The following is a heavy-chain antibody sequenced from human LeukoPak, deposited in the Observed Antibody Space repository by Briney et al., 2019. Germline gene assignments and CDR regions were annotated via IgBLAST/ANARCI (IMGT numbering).Heavy chain of an antibody. J-gene: IGHJ4*02. CDR1: GFTFSDYY. CDR2: ISSSGNII. V-gene: IGHV3-11*04. Sequence: GGSLRLSCAASGFTFSDYYMSWIRQAPGKGLEWVSYISSSGNIIYYADSVKGRFTISRDNAKNSLYLQMNSLRAEDTAVYYCARDRAMGTFDYWGQGTLVTVSS. D-gene: IGHD5-24*01. CDR3: ARDRAMGTFDY.